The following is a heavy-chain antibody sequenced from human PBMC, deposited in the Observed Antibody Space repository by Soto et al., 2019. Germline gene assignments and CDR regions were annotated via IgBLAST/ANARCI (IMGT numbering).Heavy chain of an antibody. CDR1: GFTFSSYG. J-gene: IGHJ6*02. Sequence: QVQLVESGGGVVQPGRSLRLSCVASGFTFSSYGLNWVRQAPGKGLEWVAVISFDGGSNKFYADSVKGRFTISRDNSNNTLHLQMNSLRPEDTAVYYCARARISTGYFYDMDVWGQGTTVTVSS. D-gene: IGHD2-8*02. CDR3: ARARISTGYFYDMDV. CDR2: ISFDGGSNK. V-gene: IGHV3-30-3*01.